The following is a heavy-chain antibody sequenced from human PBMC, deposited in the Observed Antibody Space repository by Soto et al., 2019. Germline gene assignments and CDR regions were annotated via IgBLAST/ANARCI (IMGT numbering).Heavy chain of an antibody. V-gene: IGHV4-34*01. J-gene: IGHJ6*02. CDR3: ARAHYGDYGYGMDV. CDR2: INHSGST. Sequence: SETLSLTCAVYGGSFSGYYWSWIRQPPGKGLEWIGEINHSGSTNYNPSLKSRVTISVDTSKNQFSLKLSSVTAADTAVYYCARAHYGDYGYGMDVWGQGTTVTVSS. CDR1: GGSFSGYY. D-gene: IGHD4-17*01.